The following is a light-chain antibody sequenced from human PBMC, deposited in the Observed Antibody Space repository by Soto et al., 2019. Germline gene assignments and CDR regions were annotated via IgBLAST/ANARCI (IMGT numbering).Light chain of an antibody. Sequence: QSVLTQPPSVSAAPGQQVTISCSGSSCNIGDNYVSWYQHLPGTAPKLVVYDNDRRPSGIPGRFSGSKSGTSATLVITGLQTGDEADYYCGTWDDRLDGNYVFGTGTKLTVL. CDR3: GTWDDRLDGNYV. CDR2: DND. CDR1: SCNIGDNY. V-gene: IGLV1-51*01. J-gene: IGLJ1*01.